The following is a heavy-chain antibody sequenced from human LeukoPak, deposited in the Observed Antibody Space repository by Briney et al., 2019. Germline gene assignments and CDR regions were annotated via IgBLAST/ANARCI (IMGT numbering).Heavy chain of an antibody. V-gene: IGHV4-34*01. CDR2: INHSGST. Sequence: SETLSLTCAVYGGSFSGYYWSWIRQPPGEGLEWIGEINHSGSTNYNPSLKSRVTISVDTSKNQFSLKLSSVTAADTAVYYCARGDGYHDYWGQGTLVTVSS. J-gene: IGHJ4*02. CDR3: ARGDGYHDY. D-gene: IGHD5-12*01. CDR1: GGSFSGYY.